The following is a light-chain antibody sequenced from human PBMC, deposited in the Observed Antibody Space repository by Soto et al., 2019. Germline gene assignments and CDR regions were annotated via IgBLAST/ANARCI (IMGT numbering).Light chain of an antibody. J-gene: IGKJ5*01. CDR2: GVS. V-gene: IGKV3-20*01. Sequence: VLTQSPGTLSLSPGERATXXXXASESVSSNLAWYQQKPGQAPRLLIYGVSSRASGIPDRFFGSGSGTDFTLTINRLEPEDFAVYYCQQYANSPITFGQGTRLEIK. CDR3: QQYANSPIT. CDR1: ESVSSN.